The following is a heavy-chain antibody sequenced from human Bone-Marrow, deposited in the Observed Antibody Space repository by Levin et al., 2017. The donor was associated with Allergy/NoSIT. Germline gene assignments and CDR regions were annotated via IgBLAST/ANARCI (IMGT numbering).Heavy chain of an antibody. Sequence: GESLKISCAASGFTFSSYDMHWVRQATGKGLEWVSAIGTAGDTYYPGSVKGRFTISRENAKNSLYLQMNSLRAGDTAVYYCAREAGGPFDYWGQGTLVTVSS. V-gene: IGHV3-13*01. CDR2: IGTAGDT. J-gene: IGHJ4*02. CDR3: AREAGGPFDY. CDR1: GFTFSSYD. D-gene: IGHD4-23*01.